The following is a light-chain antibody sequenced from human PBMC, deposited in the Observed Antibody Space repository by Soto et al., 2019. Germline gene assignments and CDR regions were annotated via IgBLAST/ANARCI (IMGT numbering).Light chain of an antibody. Sequence: TRARGIMSIFPGEGAGPSCRASQGIGDTLAWYQHKPGQTPPVLLYDTSTRATGVPTRFSGCRSGTDFTLTISSLEPQDFAVYYCQQHYNWPPWTFGQGTKVDMK. CDR2: DTS. V-gene: IGKV3-15*01. J-gene: IGKJ1*01. CDR3: QQHYNWPPWT. CDR1: QGIGDT.